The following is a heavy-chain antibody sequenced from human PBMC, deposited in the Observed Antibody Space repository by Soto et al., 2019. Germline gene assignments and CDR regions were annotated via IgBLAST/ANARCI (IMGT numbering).Heavy chain of an antibody. CDR1: VFNLNTYE. CDR3: ATQGYSSGWNYFDY. V-gene: IGHV3-48*03. CDR2: ITGSGKTV. Sequence: PVGSLRLSCEASVFNLNTYEMNWVRQAPGKGLEWISYITGSGKTVKYADSVKGRFTTSRDNAKNLVFLQLNSLRAEDTAVYYCATQGYSSGWNYFDYWGQGTLVTVSS. J-gene: IGHJ4*02. D-gene: IGHD6-19*01.